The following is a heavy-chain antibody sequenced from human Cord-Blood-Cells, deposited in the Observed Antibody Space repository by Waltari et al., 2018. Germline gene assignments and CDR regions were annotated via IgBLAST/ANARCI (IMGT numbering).Heavy chain of an antibody. Sequence: QVQLVESGGGVVQPGRSLRLSCAASGFTFSSYGMHRVRQAPGKGLAWVAVIWYDGSNKYDADSVKGRFTISRDNSKNTLYLQMNSLRAEDTAVYYCARGNDYGDYWGQGTLVTVSS. J-gene: IGHJ4*02. V-gene: IGHV3-33*01. CDR1: GFTFSSYG. CDR3: ARGNDYGDY. CDR2: IWYDGSNK.